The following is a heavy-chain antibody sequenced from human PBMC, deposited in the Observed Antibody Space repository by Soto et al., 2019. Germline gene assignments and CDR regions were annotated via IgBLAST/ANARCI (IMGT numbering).Heavy chain of an antibody. CDR3: ARHSAISIVLMAPDY. Sequence: SETLSLTCTVSGGSISSRSYYWGWIRQPPGKGLEWIGSIYYSGSTYYNPSLKSRVTISVDTSKNQFSLKLSSVTAADTAVYYCARHSAISIVLMAPDYWGQGTLVTGSS. D-gene: IGHD2-8*01. J-gene: IGHJ4*02. CDR2: IYYSGST. CDR1: GGSISSRSYY. V-gene: IGHV4-39*01.